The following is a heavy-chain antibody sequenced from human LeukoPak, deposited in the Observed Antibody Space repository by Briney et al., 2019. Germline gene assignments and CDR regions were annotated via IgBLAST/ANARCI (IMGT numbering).Heavy chain of an antibody. CDR2: IYYSGST. V-gene: IGHV4-39*07. J-gene: IGHJ6*04. CDR1: GGSISSSSYY. D-gene: IGHD3-9*01. CDR3: ARELTGLGSSGMDV. Sequence: PSETLSLTCTVSGGSISSSSYYWGWIRQPPGKGLEWIGSIYYSGSTYYNPSLKSRVTISVDTSKNQFSLKLSSVTAADTAVYYCARELTGLGSSGMDVWGKGTTVTVSS.